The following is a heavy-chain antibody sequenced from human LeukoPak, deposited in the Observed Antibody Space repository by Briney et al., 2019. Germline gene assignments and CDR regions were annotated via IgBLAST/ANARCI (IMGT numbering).Heavy chain of an antibody. V-gene: IGHV4-4*07. D-gene: IGHD6-19*01. CDR3: ARLGSSAPLYYFDY. Sequence: PSETLSLTCTVSGGSISSYYWSWIRQPAGKGLEWIGRIYTSGSTNYNPSLKSRVTMSVDTSKNQFSLKLSSVTAADTAVYYCARLGSSAPLYYFDYWGQGTLVIVSS. J-gene: IGHJ4*02. CDR2: IYTSGST. CDR1: GGSISSYY.